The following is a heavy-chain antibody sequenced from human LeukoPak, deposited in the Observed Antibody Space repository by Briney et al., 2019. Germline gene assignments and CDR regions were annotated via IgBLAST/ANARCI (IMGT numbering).Heavy chain of an antibody. Sequence: GSSVKVSCKASGGTFSSYTISWVRQAPGQGLEWMGRIIPNLGIANYAQKFQGRVTITADKSTSTAYMELSSLRSEDTAVYYCARDIYDFWSGYNYYYYMDVWGKGTTVTVSS. CDR1: GGTFSSYT. CDR3: ARDIYDFWSGYNYYYYMDV. CDR2: IIPNLGIA. V-gene: IGHV1-69*04. D-gene: IGHD3-3*01. J-gene: IGHJ6*03.